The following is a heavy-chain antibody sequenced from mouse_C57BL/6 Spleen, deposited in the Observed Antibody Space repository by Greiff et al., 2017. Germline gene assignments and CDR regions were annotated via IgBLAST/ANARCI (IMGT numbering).Heavy chain of an antibody. V-gene: IGHV1-42*01. D-gene: IGHD1-1*01. CDR2: INPSTGGT. CDR1: GYSFTGYY. CDR3: ARTLYYGSSYFDY. J-gene: IGHJ2*01. Sequence: VHVKQSGPELVKPGASVKISCKASGYSFTGYYMNWVKQSPEKSLEWIGEINPSTGGTTYNQKFKAKATLTVDKSSSTAYMQLKSLTSEDSAVYYCARTLYYGSSYFDYWGQGTTLTVSS.